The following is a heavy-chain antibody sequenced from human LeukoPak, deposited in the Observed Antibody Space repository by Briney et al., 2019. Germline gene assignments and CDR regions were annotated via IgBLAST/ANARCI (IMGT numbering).Heavy chain of an antibody. CDR3: AKDQRSSPRGGMDV. D-gene: IGHD6-13*01. CDR1: GFTFSNYA. Sequence: GGSLRLSCAASGFTFSNYAMSWVRQAPGKGLEWVSGIINSGGSTCYADSAKGRFTISRDNSKNTLHLQMSSLRAEDTAVYYCAKDQRSSPRGGMDVWGQGTTVTVSS. CDR2: IINSGGST. J-gene: IGHJ6*02. V-gene: IGHV3-23*01.